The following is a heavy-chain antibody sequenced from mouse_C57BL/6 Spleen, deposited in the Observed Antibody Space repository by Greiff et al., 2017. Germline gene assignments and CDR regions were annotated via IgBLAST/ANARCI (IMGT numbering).Heavy chain of an antibody. J-gene: IGHJ4*01. CDR3: ASSYDYDRGYGMAY. CDR2: IDPEDGET. D-gene: IGHD2-4*01. Sequence: VQLKESGAELVKPGASVKLSCTASGFNIKDYYMHWVKQRTEQGLEWIGRIDPEDGETKYDPKFQGKATITADTSSNTAYLQLSSLTSEDTAVYYCASSYDYDRGYGMAYWGQGTSGTVSS. CDR1: GFNIKDYY. V-gene: IGHV14-2*01.